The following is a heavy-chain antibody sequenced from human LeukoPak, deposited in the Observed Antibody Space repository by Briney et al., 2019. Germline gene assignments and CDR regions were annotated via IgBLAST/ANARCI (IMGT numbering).Heavy chain of an antibody. CDR2: IYHSGST. Sequence: SQTLSLTCAVSGGSISSGGYSWSWIRQPPGKGLEWIGYIYHSGSTYYNPSLKSRVTISVDGSKNQFSLKLSSVTAADTAVYYCARGRSTVTRGMDVWGQGTTVTVSS. CDR1: GGSISSGGYS. D-gene: IGHD4-17*01. V-gene: IGHV4-30-2*01. CDR3: ARGRSTVTRGMDV. J-gene: IGHJ6*02.